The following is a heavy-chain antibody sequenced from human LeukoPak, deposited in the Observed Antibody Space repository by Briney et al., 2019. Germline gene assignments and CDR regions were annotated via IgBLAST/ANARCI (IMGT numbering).Heavy chain of an antibody. D-gene: IGHD3-10*01. CDR2: ISYDGSNK. CDR1: GFTFSTYG. J-gene: IGHJ6*02. Sequence: PGGSLRLSCAASGFTFSTYGMHWVRQAPGKGLEWVAVISYDGSNKYYADSVKGRFTISRDNSKNTLYVQMNSLRAEDTAEYYCAKSSVWFGEEEGHYGMDVWGQGTTVTVSS. CDR3: AKSSVWFGEEEGHYGMDV. V-gene: IGHV3-30*18.